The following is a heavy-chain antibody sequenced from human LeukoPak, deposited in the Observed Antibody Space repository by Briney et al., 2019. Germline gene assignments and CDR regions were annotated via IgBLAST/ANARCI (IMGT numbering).Heavy chain of an antibody. CDR3: ARDHVVVVVATWGFDY. CDR1: GYTFTSYG. CDR2: INPSGGST. D-gene: IGHD2-15*01. Sequence: ASVKVSCEASGYTFTSYGISWVRQAPGQGLEWMGIINPSGGSTSYAQKFQGRVTMTRDMSTSTVYMELSSLRSEDTAVYYCARDHVVVVVATWGFDYWGQGTLVTVSS. J-gene: IGHJ4*02. V-gene: IGHV1-46*01.